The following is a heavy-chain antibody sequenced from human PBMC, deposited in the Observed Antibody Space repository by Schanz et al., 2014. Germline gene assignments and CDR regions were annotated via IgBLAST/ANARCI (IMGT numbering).Heavy chain of an antibody. Sequence: EVHLLESGGGLVQPGGSLRLSCAASEFTFSTDAMSWVRQAPGKGLEWLSVISASGGDTYYADSVKGRFTISRDNSKNTLYLQMNSLRAEDTAVYYCARKVVATIGGYYDNWGQGTLVIVSS. D-gene: IGHD5-12*01. J-gene: IGHJ4*02. CDR2: ISASGGDT. CDR1: EFTFSTDA. CDR3: ARKVVATIGGYYDN. V-gene: IGHV3-23*01.